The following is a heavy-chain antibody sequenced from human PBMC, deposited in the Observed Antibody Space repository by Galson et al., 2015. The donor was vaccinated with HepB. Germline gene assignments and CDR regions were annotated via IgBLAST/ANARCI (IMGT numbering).Heavy chain of an antibody. D-gene: IGHD3-3*01. J-gene: IGHJ3*02. CDR1: GFTFRNHW. CDR3: VREDVLRFLEWLSDAFDI. Sequence: SLRLSCAGSGFTFRNHWMHWVRQAPGKGLAWVSRINSDGSSTDYADSVKGRFTISRDNAKNTLFLQMNSLRVDDTAVYYCVREDVLRFLEWLSDAFDIWGQGTLVTVSS. V-gene: IGHV3-74*01. CDR2: INSDGSST.